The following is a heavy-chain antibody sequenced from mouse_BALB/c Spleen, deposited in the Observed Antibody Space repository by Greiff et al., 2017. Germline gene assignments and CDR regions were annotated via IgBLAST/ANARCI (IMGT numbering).Heavy chain of an antibody. CDR3: ARYGGYNWYFDV. J-gene: IGHJ1*01. V-gene: IGHV5-17*02. CDR2: ISSGSSTI. Sequence: EVQLVESGGGLVQPGGSRKLSCAASGFTFSSFGMHWVRQAPEKGLEWVAYISSGSSTIYYADTVKGRFTISRDNPKNTLFLQMTSLRSEDTAMYYCARYGGYNWYFDVWGAGTTVTVSS. D-gene: IGHD1-1*02. CDR1: GFTFSSFG.